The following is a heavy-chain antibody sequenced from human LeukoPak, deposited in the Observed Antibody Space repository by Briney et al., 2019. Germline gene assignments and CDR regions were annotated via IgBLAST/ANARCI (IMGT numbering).Heavy chain of an antibody. CDR1: GFTFSSYT. V-gene: IGHV3-21*01. J-gene: IGHJ4*02. Sequence: GGSLRLSCAASGFTFSSYTMNWVRQAPGKGLEWVSAIIGSGSTTYYADSVKGRFTISRDNAKNSLYLQMNSLRAEDTAVYYCARYCSSTSCYTGGVSDYWGQGTLVTVSS. D-gene: IGHD2-2*02. CDR3: ARYCSSTSCYTGGVSDY. CDR2: IIGSGSTT.